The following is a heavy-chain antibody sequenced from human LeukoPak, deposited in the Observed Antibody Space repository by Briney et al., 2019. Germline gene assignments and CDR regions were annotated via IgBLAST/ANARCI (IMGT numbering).Heavy chain of an antibody. Sequence: PSETLSLTCTVSGGSASRDHWSWIRQPPGKGLEWIGYIYDIGSTIYNPSLQSRVTMSVDTSRNQLSLKLTSVTAADTAVYFCATGRDAYKTGYWGQGTLVTVSS. V-gene: IGHV4-59*02. CDR1: GGSASRDH. J-gene: IGHJ4*02. D-gene: IGHD5-24*01. CDR3: ATGRDAYKTGY. CDR2: IYDIGST.